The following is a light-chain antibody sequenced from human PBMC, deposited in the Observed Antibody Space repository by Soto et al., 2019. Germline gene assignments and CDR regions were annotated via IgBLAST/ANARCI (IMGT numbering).Light chain of an antibody. J-gene: IGKJ1*01. CDR1: QSVSSN. CDR3: QQYNNWPPTWT. Sequence: EIVMTQYPATLSVSPGERATLSCRASQSVSSNLAWYQQKPGQAPRLLIYGASTRATGIPARFSGSGSGTEFTLTISSLQSEDFAVYDCQQYNNWPPTWTFGQGTKVEI. CDR2: GAS. V-gene: IGKV3-15*01.